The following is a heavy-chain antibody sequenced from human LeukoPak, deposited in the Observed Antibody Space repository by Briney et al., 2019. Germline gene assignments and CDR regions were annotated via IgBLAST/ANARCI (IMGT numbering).Heavy chain of an antibody. CDR1: GGSISSGNW. Sequence: SGTLSLTCAVSGGSISSGNWWSWVRQPPGKGLEWIGEIYRSGSTNYSPSLKSRVTISVDKSKNQFSLKLTSVTAADTAVYYCAREGGPYRPLDYSGQGTLVTVSS. CDR2: IYRSGST. CDR3: AREGGPYRPLDY. J-gene: IGHJ4*02. V-gene: IGHV4-4*02.